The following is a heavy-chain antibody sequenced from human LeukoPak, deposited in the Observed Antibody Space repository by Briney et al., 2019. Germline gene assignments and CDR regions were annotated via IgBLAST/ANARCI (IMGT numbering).Heavy chain of an antibody. Sequence: GASVKVSCKASGYTFTSYDINWVRQATGQGREWMGWMNPNSGNTGYAQKFQGRVTMTRNTSISTAYMELSSLRSEDTAVYYCARVYDSSGYYYNDAFDIWGQGTMVTVSS. CDR1: GYTFTSYD. CDR3: ARVYDSSGYYYNDAFDI. CDR2: MNPNSGNT. V-gene: IGHV1-8*01. J-gene: IGHJ3*02. D-gene: IGHD3-22*01.